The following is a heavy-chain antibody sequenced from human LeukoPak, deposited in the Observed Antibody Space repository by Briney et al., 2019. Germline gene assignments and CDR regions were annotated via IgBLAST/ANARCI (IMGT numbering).Heavy chain of an antibody. CDR2: IIPIFGTA. V-gene: IGHV1-69*05. Sequence: AASVKVSCKASGGTFSSYAISWVRQAPGQGLEWMGRIIPIFGTANYAQKFQGRVTITTDESTSTAYMELSSLRSEDTAVYYCASLAGSRDGYNAFDYWGQGTLVTVSS. CDR3: ASLAGSRDGYNAFDY. D-gene: IGHD5-24*01. J-gene: IGHJ4*02. CDR1: GGTFSSYA.